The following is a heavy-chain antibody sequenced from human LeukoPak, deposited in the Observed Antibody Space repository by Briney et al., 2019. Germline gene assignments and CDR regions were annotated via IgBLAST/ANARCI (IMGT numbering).Heavy chain of an antibody. D-gene: IGHD2-21*01. Sequence: SETLSLTCTVFGGSISSSSYYWGWIRQPPGKGLEWIGSIYYSGSTYYNPSLKSRVTISVDTSKNQFSLKLSSVTAAGTAVYYCARLSSYSPTYWGQGTLVNVSS. CDR2: IYYSGST. CDR1: GGSISSSSYY. V-gene: IGHV4-39*01. J-gene: IGHJ4*02. CDR3: ARLSSYSPTY.